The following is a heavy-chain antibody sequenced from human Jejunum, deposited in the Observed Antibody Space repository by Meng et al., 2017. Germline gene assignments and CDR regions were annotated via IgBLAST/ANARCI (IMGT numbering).Heavy chain of an antibody. J-gene: IGHJ4*02. CDR2: VNPSNGDT. CDR3: TRSHYFDY. V-gene: IGHV1-2*02. CDR1: GYTFTGQY. Sequence: QGQLVQSGAEVQKPGASVKVSCKASGYTFTGQYIHWVRQAPGEGLDWMGWVNPSNGDTKYAQKFQGRVAMTTDTSINTVYMELNSLTSDDTALYYCTRSHYFDYWGQGTLVTVSS.